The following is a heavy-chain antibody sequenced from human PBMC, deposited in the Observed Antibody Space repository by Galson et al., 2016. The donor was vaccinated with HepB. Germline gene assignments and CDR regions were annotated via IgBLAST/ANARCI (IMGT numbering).Heavy chain of an antibody. D-gene: IGHD3-10*01. CDR1: GFTFSGYA. J-gene: IGHJ5*02. CDR2: ISYDETNK. Sequence: SLRLSCAASGFTFSGYAIHWVRQAPGKGLEWVAVISYDETNKFYADSVKGRFTISRDNSKNTVYLQMNSLRAEDTAVYYCARQYHHGSGNYWAWFDPRGQGTLVTVSS. CDR3: ARQYHHGSGNYWAWFDP. V-gene: IGHV3-30*14.